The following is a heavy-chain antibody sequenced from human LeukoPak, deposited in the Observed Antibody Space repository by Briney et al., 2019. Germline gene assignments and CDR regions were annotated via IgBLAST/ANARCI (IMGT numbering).Heavy chain of an antibody. J-gene: IGHJ3*02. Sequence: SETLSLTCSVSGGSISSFSYYWGWIRQPPGKGLEWIGSIYFGGRTYNNPSLKSRVTISVDTSKNQFSLRLRSVAAADTAVYYCARLDYDRGDFDLRADAFDIWGQGTLGAVSS. CDR2: IYFGGRT. CDR1: GGSISSFSYY. D-gene: IGHD3-16*01. V-gene: IGHV4-39*01. CDR3: ARLDYDRGDFDLRADAFDI.